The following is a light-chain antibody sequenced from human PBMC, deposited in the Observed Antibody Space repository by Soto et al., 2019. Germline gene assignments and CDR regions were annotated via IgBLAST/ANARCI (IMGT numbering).Light chain of an antibody. Sequence: DIVMTQSPDSLSVSLGERATINCKPSQSILYRSNGKDYLAWYQQKPGHTPKLLIYWASTRESGVPDRFSGSGSGTDFTLTISSLQAEDVAVYYCQQFFTTPLTFGGGTRVEI. J-gene: IGKJ4*02. CDR2: WAS. CDR1: QSILYRSNGKDY. V-gene: IGKV4-1*01. CDR3: QQFFTTPLT.